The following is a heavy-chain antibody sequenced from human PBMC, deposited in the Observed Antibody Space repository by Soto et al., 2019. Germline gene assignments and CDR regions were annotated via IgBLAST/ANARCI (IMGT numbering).Heavy chain of an antibody. CDR2: IWYDGSNK. CDR3: ARGTVGSYRKTVFAY. J-gene: IGHJ4*02. CDR1: GFTFSSYG. V-gene: IGHV3-33*01. Sequence: QVQLVESGGGVVQPGRSLRLSCAASGFTFSSYGMHWVRQAPGKGLEWVAVIWYDGSNKYYADSVKGRFTISRDNSKNTLYLQMNSRRAEDTAVYYCARGTVGSYRKTVFAYWGQGTLVTVSS. D-gene: IGHD1-26*01.